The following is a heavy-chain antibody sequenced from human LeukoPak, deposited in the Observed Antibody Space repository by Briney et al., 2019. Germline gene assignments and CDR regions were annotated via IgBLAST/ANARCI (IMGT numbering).Heavy chain of an antibody. CDR2: IIPILGIA. CDR3: ARDEFEYYDSSGYHAFDI. V-gene: IGHV1-69*04. D-gene: IGHD3-22*01. Sequence: SVKVSCKASGGTFISYAISWVRQAPGQGLEWTGRIIPILGIANYAQKFQGRVTITADKSTSTAYMELSSLRSEDTAVYYCARDEFEYYDSSGYHAFDIWGQGTMVTVSS. CDR1: GGTFISYA. J-gene: IGHJ3*02.